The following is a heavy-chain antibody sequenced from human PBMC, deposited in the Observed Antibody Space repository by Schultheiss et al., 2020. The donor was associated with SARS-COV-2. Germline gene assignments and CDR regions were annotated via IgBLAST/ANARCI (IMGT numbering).Heavy chain of an antibody. CDR2: IYSGDST. CDR3: ARVGYDFWSGYSTSDY. Sequence: GGSLRLSCAASGFTFSSYGMHWVRQAPGKGLEWVSLIYSGDSTYYADSVKGRFTISRDNAKNSLYLQMNSLRAEDTAVYYCARVGYDFWSGYSTSDYWGQGTLVTVSS. V-gene: IGHV3-NL1*01. D-gene: IGHD3-3*01. CDR1: GFTFSSYG. J-gene: IGHJ4*02.